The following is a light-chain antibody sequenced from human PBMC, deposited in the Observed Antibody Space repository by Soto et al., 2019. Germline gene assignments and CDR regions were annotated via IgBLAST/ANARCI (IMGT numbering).Light chain of an antibody. J-gene: IGLJ2*01. CDR1: KLGDKY. CDR2: QDS. Sequence: SYELTQAPSVSVSPGQTASITCSGDKLGDKYACWYQQKPGQSPVLVIYQDSKRPSGIPERFSGCNSGNTATLTISGTQAMDEADYYCQAWDSSTAVVFGGGTKLTVL. CDR3: QAWDSSTAVV. V-gene: IGLV3-1*01.